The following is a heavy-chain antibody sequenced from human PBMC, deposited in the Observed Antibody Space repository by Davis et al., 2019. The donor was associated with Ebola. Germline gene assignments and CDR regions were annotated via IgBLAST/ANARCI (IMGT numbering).Heavy chain of an antibody. Sequence: AASVKVSCKASGYTFTSYYMHWVRQAPGQGLEWMGWINPNSGDTKYSQKFQGWVTMTRDTPISTAYMELNRLTSDDTAVYYCARDRVCSGATCYAYFDFWGQGTLVTVSS. J-gene: IGHJ4*02. D-gene: IGHD2-15*01. CDR1: GYTFTSYY. CDR3: ARDRVCSGATCYAYFDF. V-gene: IGHV1-2*04. CDR2: INPNSGDT.